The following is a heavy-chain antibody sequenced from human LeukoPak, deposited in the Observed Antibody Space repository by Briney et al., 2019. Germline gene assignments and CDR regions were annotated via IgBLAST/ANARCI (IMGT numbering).Heavy chain of an antibody. CDR1: GGTFSSYA. CDR3: ASDIVVVVAADYYLDY. V-gene: IGHV1-69*04. D-gene: IGHD2-15*01. J-gene: IGHJ4*02. CDR2: IIPILGIA. Sequence: ASVKVSCKASGGTFSSYATSWVRQAPGQGLEWMGRIIPILGIANYAQKFQGRVTITADKSTSTAYMELSSLRSEDTAVYYCASDIVVVVAADYYLDYWGQGTLVTVSS.